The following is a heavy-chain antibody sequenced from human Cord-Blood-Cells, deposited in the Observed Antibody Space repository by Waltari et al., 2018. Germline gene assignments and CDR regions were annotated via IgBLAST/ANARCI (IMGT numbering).Heavy chain of an antibody. V-gene: IGHV4-39*07. CDR2: IYYSGST. CDR1: GGSISSSSYY. Sequence: QLQLQESGPGLVKPSETLSLTCTVSGGSISSSSYYWGWIRQPPGKGLEWIGSIYYSGSTYYNPSLKCRVTISVDTSKNQFSLKLSSVTAADTAVYYCAKAIRIAAAGTGVPHWYFDLWGRGTLVTVSS. D-gene: IGHD6-13*01. CDR3: AKAIRIAAAGTGVPHWYFDL. J-gene: IGHJ2*01.